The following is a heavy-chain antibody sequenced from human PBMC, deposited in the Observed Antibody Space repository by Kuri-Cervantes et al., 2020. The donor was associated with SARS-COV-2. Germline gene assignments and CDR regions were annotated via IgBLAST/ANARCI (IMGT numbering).Heavy chain of an antibody. D-gene: IGHD1-20*01. CDR2: ISYDGSNK. Sequence: GGSLRPSCAASGFTFSSYAMHGVRQAPGKGLEWVAVISYDGSNKYYADSVKGRFTISRDNSKNTLYLQMNSLRAEDTAVYHCARLGITASFDYWGQGTLVTVSS. CDR1: GFTFSSYA. CDR3: ARLGITASFDY. V-gene: IGHV3-30-3*01. J-gene: IGHJ4*02.